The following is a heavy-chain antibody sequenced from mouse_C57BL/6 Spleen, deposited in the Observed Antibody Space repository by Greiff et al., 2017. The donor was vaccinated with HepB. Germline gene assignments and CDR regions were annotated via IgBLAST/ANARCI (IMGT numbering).Heavy chain of an antibody. D-gene: IGHD1-1*01. CDR3: ARTPDYYGSSRGYYFDY. CDR1: GFSLTSYG. V-gene: IGHV2-2*01. J-gene: IGHJ2*01. Sequence: VQLQQSGPGLVQPSQSLSITCTVSGFSLTSYGVHWVRQSPGKGLEWLGVIWSGGSTDYNAAFISRLSISKDNSKSQVFFKMNSLQADDTAIYYCARTPDYYGSSRGYYFDYWGQGTTLTVSS. CDR2: IWSGGST.